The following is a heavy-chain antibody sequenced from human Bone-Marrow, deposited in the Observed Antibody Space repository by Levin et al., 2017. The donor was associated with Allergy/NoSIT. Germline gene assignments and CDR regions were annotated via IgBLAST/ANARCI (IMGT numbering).Heavy chain of an antibody. CDR1: GFTFSNYA. CDR2: IPGPGDST. J-gene: IGHJ5*02. Sequence: GESLKISCAVSGFTFSNYAMTWVRQAPGKGLEWVSAIPGPGDSTHSADSVKGRFTISRDNSKNTLYLQMNNVRAEDTAVYYCAKGRGVATYWFDPWGQGTLVTVSS. CDR3: AKGRGVATYWFDP. D-gene: IGHD3-10*01. V-gene: IGHV3-23*01.